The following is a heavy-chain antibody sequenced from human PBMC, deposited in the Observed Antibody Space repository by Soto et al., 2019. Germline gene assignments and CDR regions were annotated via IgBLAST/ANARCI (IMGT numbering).Heavy chain of an antibody. CDR2: IYYSGST. V-gene: IGHV4-59*01. J-gene: IGHJ4*02. CDR1: GGSISSYY. D-gene: IGHD2-2*01. Sequence: QVQLQESGPGLVKPSETLSLTCTVSGGSISSYYWSWIRQPPGKGLEWIGYIYYSGSTNYNPSLKSRVTISVDTSMNQFSLKLSSVTAADTAVYYCARDAHCSSTSCHFDYWGQGTLVTVSS. CDR3: ARDAHCSSTSCHFDY.